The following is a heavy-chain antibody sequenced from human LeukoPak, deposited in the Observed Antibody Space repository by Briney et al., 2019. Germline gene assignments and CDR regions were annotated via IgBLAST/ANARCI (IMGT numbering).Heavy chain of an antibody. CDR3: ARDGDMATHECWYFDL. V-gene: IGHV1-18*01. CDR2: ISTYNGNT. J-gene: IGHJ2*01. D-gene: IGHD5-24*01. CDR1: GYTFTGYG. Sequence: ASVKVSCKTSGYTFTGYGFNWVRQAPGQGLEWMGWISTYNGNTNYAQKLQDRVTMTTDTFTSTAYMELRSLRSDDTAVYYCARDGDMATHECWYFDLWGRGTLVTVSS.